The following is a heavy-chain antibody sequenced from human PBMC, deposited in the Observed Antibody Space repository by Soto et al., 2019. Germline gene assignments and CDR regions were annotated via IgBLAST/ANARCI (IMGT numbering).Heavy chain of an antibody. CDR2: IWFDGSKT. CDR1: GFDFSAHG. CDR3: ARFAAGYNLDS. V-gene: IGHV3-33*01. J-gene: IGHJ4*02. Sequence: QVQLVESGGGVVQPGRSLRLSCAASGFDFSAHGMHWVRRAPGKGLEWVTVIWFDGSKTYYADSVKGRFIVSRDNSKSTLYLQMNGLRAEDTAVYYCARFAAGYNLDSWGQGTLVADSS. D-gene: IGHD6-13*01.